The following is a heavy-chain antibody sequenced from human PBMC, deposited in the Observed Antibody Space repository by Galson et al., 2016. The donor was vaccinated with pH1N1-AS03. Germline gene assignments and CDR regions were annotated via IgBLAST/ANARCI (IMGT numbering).Heavy chain of an antibody. CDR1: GYTFTTYD. Sequence: ASGYTFTTYDINWVRQAPGQGLEWMGWMNPDSGNTGYAPSFQGRVTITRDTSISTAYMELSSLRSEDTAVHYCARGVVDCSGPACSGTLRFDPWGQGTLVTVSS. CDR2: MNPDSGNT. D-gene: IGHD2-15*01. J-gene: IGHJ5*02. CDR3: ARGVVDCSGPACSGTLRFDP. V-gene: IGHV1-8*03.